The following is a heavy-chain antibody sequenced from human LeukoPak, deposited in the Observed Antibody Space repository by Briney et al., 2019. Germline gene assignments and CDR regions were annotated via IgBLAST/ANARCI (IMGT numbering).Heavy chain of an antibody. J-gene: IGHJ6*03. CDR1: GYSISSGYY. CDR2: INHSGST. Sequence: PETLCLSRTVSGYSISSGYYWAWFRPPPGKGLGWLGRINHSGSTYYNPSLKSRVTLSVDTSKNQFSLILSSVTAADTAVYYCARADRTWHTTFFYYYYCMDVWGKGTTVTISS. V-gene: IGHV4-38-2*02. D-gene: IGHD1-1*01. CDR3: ARADRTWHTTFFYYYYCMDV.